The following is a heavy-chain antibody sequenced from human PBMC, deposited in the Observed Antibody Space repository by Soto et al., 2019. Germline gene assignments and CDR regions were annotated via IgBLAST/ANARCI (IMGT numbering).Heavy chain of an antibody. V-gene: IGHV4-31*03. CDR2: IYYSGST. J-gene: IGHJ5*02. CDR1: GGSISSGGYY. Sequence: SETLSLTCTVSGGSISSGGYYWSWIRQHPGKGLEWIGYIYYSGSTYYNPSLKSRVTISVDTSKNQFSLKLSSVTAADTAVYYCARGYCANGVCPNWFDPWGQGTQVTVSS. D-gene: IGHD2-8*01. CDR3: ARGYCANGVCPNWFDP.